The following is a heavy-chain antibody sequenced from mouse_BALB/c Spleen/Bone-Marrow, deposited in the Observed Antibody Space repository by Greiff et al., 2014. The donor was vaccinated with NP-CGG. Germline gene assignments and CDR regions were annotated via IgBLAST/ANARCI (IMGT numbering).Heavy chain of an antibody. Sequence: EVKLVESGGGLAKPGGSLQLSCAASGFTFSTYAMSWVRQTPEKRLEWVATISSSGSYTYYPDSVKGRFTISRDNAKNTLYLQISSLRSEDTAMFYCSRLRMITAYFDVWGAGTTVTVSS. CDR2: ISSSGSYT. V-gene: IGHV5-9-3*01. D-gene: IGHD2-4*01. CDR1: GFTFSTYA. J-gene: IGHJ1*01. CDR3: SRLRMITAYFDV.